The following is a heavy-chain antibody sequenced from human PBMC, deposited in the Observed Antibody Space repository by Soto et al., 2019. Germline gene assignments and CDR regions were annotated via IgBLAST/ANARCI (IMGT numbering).Heavy chain of an antibody. CDR3: ARGNHRWLQLWYFDL. V-gene: IGHV1-69*05. Sequence: QVQLVQSGAEVKKPGSSVKVSCKASGGTFSNYPISWVRQAPGQGLEWMGGIIPIFGTVNYAQKFQGRVTXTXXXSXXTASMELSSLRSEDTAVYYCARGNHRWLQLWYFDLWGRGTLVTVSS. CDR2: IIPIFGTV. CDR1: GGTFSNYP. D-gene: IGHD5-12*01. J-gene: IGHJ2*01.